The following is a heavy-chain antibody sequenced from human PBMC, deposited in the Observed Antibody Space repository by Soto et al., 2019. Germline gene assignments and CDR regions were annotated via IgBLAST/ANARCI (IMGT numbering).Heavy chain of an antibody. Sequence: QVQLVQSGAEVKKPGASVKVSCKASGGTFSSYTLSWVRQAPGQGLEWMGRIIPILGIANYAQKFQGRVTITADKSTITAYMLLSSLRSEDTAVYYCARDLSPAGGSGSYYSNWFHPGGHGTLVTVSS. J-gene: IGHJ5*02. V-gene: IGHV1-69*08. CDR1: GGTFSSYT. CDR3: ARDLSPAGGSGSYYSNWFHP. CDR2: IIPILGIA. D-gene: IGHD3-10*01.